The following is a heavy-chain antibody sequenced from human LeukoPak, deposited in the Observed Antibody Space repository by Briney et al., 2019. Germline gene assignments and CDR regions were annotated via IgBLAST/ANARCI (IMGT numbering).Heavy chain of an antibody. CDR1: GFPFSSYW. V-gene: IGHV3-7*04. CDR2: IKQDGSKK. Sequence: GGSLRLSCVASGFPFSSYWMNWVRQAPGKGLEWVANIKQDGSKKSYVDSVKGRFTISRDNAKNSLYLQMNSLRAEDTAIYYCTRVGYIDEGIDYWGQGTLVTVSS. CDR3: TRVGYIDEGIDY. D-gene: IGHD5-24*01. J-gene: IGHJ4*02.